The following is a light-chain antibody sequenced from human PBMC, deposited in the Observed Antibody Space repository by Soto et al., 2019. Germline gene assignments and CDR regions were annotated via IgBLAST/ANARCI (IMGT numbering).Light chain of an antibody. CDR1: SSNIETNT. V-gene: IGLV1-44*01. CDR2: NTD. Sequence: QPVLTQPPSASGTPGQRVTISCSGSSSNIETNTVNWYQQLPGAAPKLLIYNTDQRPSGVPDRFSGSRSGTSASLAISGLQSEDEAAYFCEAWDDSLSGVVFGGGTKLTVL. J-gene: IGLJ2*01. CDR3: EAWDDSLSGVV.